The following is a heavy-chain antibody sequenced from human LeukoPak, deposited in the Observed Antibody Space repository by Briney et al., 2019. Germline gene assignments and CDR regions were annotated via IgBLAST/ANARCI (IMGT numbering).Heavy chain of an antibody. D-gene: IGHD2-2*01. CDR3: AKGPVPAAMAGAFDI. J-gene: IGHJ3*02. CDR1: GGTFSSYA. V-gene: IGHV1-46*01. CDR2: INPSGGST. Sequence: GASVKVSCKASGGTFSSYAISWVRQAPGQGLEWMGIINPSGGSTSYAQKFQGRVTMTRDTSTSTVYMELSSLRSEDTAVYYCAKGPVPAAMAGAFDIWGQGTMVTVSS.